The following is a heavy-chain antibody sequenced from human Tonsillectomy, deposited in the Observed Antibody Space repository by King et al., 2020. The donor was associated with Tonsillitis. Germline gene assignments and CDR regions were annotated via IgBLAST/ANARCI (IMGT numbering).Heavy chain of an antibody. CDR3: AREKSGVQLALDS. D-gene: IGHD6-6*01. Sequence: VQLVESGGGLVQPGGSLRLACAASGLPFSDYWMHWVRQGPGNGLVWVSRINTDGSTADYADSVKGRFTISIDNAKSTLYLQMNSLRAEDTAMYYCAREKSGVQLALDSWGQGTLVTVSS. CDR1: GLPFSDYW. CDR2: INTDGSTA. J-gene: IGHJ4*02. V-gene: IGHV3-74*01.